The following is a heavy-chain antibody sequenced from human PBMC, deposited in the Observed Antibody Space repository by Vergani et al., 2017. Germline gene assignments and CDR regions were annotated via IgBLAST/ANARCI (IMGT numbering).Heavy chain of an antibody. CDR1: GFTFSSYW. V-gene: IGHV3-7*01. D-gene: IGHD5-18*01. Sequence: EVQLVESGGGLVQPGGSLRLSCAASGFTFSSYWMSWVRQAPGKGLEWVANIKQDGSENYYVDSVKGRFTISRDNAKNSLYLQMNSLRAEDTAVYYCARQVKKKYSYGSPTHFDYWGQGTLVTVSS. CDR2: IKQDGSEN. J-gene: IGHJ4*02. CDR3: ARQVKKKYSYGSPTHFDY.